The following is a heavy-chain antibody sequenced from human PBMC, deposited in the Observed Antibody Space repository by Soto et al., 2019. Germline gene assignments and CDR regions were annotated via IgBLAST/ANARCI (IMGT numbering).Heavy chain of an antibody. D-gene: IGHD3-22*01. V-gene: IGHV3-66*01. J-gene: IGHJ4*02. CDR3: ATGSTGYYCIDS. CDR2: IYSSGST. CDR1: GFTVSSNY. Sequence: GSLRLSCAASGFTVSSNYMSWVRQAPGKGLEWVSLIYSSGSTYYADSVKGRFTISRDNSKDTLYLQINSLRAEDTAVYYCATGSTGYYCIDSWGQGTLVTVSS.